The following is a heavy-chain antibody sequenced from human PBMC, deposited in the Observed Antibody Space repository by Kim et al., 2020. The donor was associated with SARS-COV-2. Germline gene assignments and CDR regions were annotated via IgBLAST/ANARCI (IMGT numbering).Heavy chain of an antibody. V-gene: IGHV4-59*01. Sequence: SETLSLTCTVSGGSISSYYWSWIRQPPGKGLEWIGYIYYSGSTNYNPSLKSRVTISVDTSKNQFSLKLSSVTAADTAVYYCASSRRGSYYYGMDVWGQGTTVTVSS. CDR1: GGSISSYY. CDR2: IYYSGST. J-gene: IGHJ6*02. CDR3: ASSRRGSYYYGMDV. D-gene: IGHD3-16*01.